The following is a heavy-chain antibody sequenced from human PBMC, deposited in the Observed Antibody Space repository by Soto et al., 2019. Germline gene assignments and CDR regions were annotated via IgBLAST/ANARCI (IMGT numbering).Heavy chain of an antibody. CDR1: GFTFSDSW. V-gene: IGHV3-7*01. J-gene: IGHJ5*02. CDR3: VRGGTNYAS. D-gene: IGHD4-4*01. Sequence: EVQLVESGGGLVQPGGSLRLSCTASGFTFSDSWMTWVRQAPGKGLEWVARIKPDVSEKKYADTVKGRFSISRDNAKNAMYWEMDSMRGEETAVYYCVRGGTNYASWGQGDLVTVAS. CDR2: IKPDVSEK.